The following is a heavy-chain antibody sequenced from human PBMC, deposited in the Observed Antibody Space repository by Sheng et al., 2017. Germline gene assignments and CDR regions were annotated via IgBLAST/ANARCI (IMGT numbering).Heavy chain of an antibody. CDR2: IIPILGIA. Sequence: QVQLVQSGAEVKKPGSSVKVSCKASGGTFSSYAISWVRQAPGQGLEWMGGIIPILGIANYAQKFQGRVTITADKSTSTAYMELSSLRSEDTAVYYCARTYYYDSSGYYYFDYWGQGTLVTVSS. J-gene: IGHJ4*02. CDR3: ARTYYYDSSGYYYFDY. D-gene: IGHD3-22*01. V-gene: IGHV1-69*04. CDR1: GGTFSSYA.